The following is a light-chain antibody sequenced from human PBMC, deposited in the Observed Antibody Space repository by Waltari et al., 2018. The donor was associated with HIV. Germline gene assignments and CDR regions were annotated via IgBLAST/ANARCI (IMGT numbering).Light chain of an antibody. V-gene: IGLV2-14*01. CDR1: SSDVGGYDY. Sequence: QSALTQPASVSGSPGQSITISCTGTSSDVGGYDYVSWYQQHPGKAPKLMIYEVSSRPSVVSHRFSGSKSGNPASLTISGLQAEDEADYYCSSYTSRNTHVFGTGTKVTVL. J-gene: IGLJ1*01. CDR3: SSYTSRNTHV. CDR2: EVS.